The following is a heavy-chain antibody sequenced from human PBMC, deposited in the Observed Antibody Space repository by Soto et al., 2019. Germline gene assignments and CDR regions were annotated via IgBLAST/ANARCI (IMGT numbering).Heavy chain of an antibody. D-gene: IGHD6-13*01. CDR3: ARSFSAAGSPCFDY. CDR1: GGSFSGYY. Sequence: SETLSLTCAVYGGSFSGYYWSWIRQPPGKGLEWIGEINHSGSTNYNPSLKSRVTISVDTSKNQFSLKLSSVTAADTAVYYCARSFSAAGSPCFDYWGQGTLVTVSS. J-gene: IGHJ4*02. CDR2: INHSGST. V-gene: IGHV4-34*01.